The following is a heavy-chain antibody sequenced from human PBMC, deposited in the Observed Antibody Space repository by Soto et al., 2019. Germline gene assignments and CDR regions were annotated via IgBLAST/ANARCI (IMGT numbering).Heavy chain of an antibody. CDR2: ISSDGNNE. Sequence: ALRLSCVASGFTFSSYGMYWVRQAPGKGLEWVAVISSDGNNEYYADSVKGRFTISRDNSKNTLYLQMNSLRAEDTAVYYCAKDTIAVAGNNYYRMDVWGQGTTVTVSS. CDR1: GFTFSSYG. V-gene: IGHV3-30*18. CDR3: AKDTIAVAGNNYYRMDV. J-gene: IGHJ6*02. D-gene: IGHD6-19*01.